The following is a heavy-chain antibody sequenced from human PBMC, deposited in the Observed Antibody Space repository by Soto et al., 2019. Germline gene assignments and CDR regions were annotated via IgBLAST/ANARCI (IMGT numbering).Heavy chain of an antibody. CDR1: GDSISTYY. D-gene: IGHD3-3*01. V-gene: IGHV4-4*07. Sequence: PSETLSLTCSVSGDSISTYYWSWIRQSAGKGLEWIGRTYITGDTNYNPSLKSRVTMSVDTSKNQLSLKLRSVTAADTAVYYCARDSHDFWSGYNYNWFDPWGQGTLVTVSS. J-gene: IGHJ5*02. CDR2: TYITGDT. CDR3: ARDSHDFWSGYNYNWFDP.